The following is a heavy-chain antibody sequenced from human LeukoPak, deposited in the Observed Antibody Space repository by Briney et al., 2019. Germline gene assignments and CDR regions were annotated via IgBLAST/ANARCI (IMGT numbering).Heavy chain of an antibody. D-gene: IGHD2-2*01. CDR2: IYYSGST. CDR1: GGSISSSSYY. V-gene: IGHV4-39*07. CDR3: AREVVVVPAAMRSRFDP. Sequence: SETLSPTCTVSGGSISSSSYYWGWIRQPPGKGLEWIGSIYYSGSTYYNPSLKSRVTISVDTSKNQFSLKLSSVTAADTAVYYCAREVVVVPAAMRSRFDPWGQGTLVTVSS. J-gene: IGHJ5*02.